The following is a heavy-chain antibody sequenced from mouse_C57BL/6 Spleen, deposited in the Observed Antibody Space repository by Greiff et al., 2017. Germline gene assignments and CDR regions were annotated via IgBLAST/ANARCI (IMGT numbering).Heavy chain of an antibody. CDR3: ARSELFAY. Sequence: QVQLQQSGAELVRPGTSVKLSCKASGYTFTSYWMHWVKQRPGQGLEWIGVIDPSDSYTNYNQKFKGKATLTVDTSSSTAYMQLSSLTSEDSAVYYCARSELFAYWGQGTLVTVSA. J-gene: IGHJ3*01. CDR1: GYTFTSYW. CDR2: IDPSDSYT. V-gene: IGHV1-59*01.